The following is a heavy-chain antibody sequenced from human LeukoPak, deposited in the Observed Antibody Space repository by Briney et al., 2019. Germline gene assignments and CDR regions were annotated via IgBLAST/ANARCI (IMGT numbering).Heavy chain of an antibody. J-gene: IGHJ5*02. CDR3: AREYIVVVPAANDGRWFDP. CDR2: INPNSGGT. V-gene: IGHV1-2*02. CDR1: VYTFTGYY. D-gene: IGHD2-2*01. Sequence: ASVKVSCKASVYTFTGYYVHWVRQAPGQGLEWMGWINPNSGGTNYAQKFQGRVTMTRDTSISTAYMELSRLRSDDTAVYYCAREYIVVVPAANDGRWFDPWGQGTLVTVSS.